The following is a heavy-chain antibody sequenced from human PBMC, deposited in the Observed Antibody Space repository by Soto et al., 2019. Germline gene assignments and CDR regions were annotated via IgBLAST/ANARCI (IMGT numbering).Heavy chain of an antibody. CDR2: IAYDGNEK. D-gene: IGHD1-26*01. J-gene: IGHJ6*02. CDR3: GKDVGDYVPYYYGVDV. CDR1: GFTFKTHA. Sequence: QVQLVESGGGVVQPGTSLRLSCAASGFTFKTHAMHWVRQAPGKGLEGMAVIAYDGNEKNYAESVKGRFTISRDNSKNAMYLQINTLRNEDTAVYYCGKDVGDYVPYYYGVDVWGQGTTVTVSS. V-gene: IGHV3-30*18.